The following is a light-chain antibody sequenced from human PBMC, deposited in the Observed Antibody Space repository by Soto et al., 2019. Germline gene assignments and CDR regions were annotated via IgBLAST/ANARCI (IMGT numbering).Light chain of an antibody. V-gene: IGKV3-11*01. Sequence: ETVLTQSPATLSLSPGERATLSCRASQSVSSYLAWYQQKPGQAPRLLIYDASNRATGIPARFSGSGSGTAFTLTISSPEPADFAVYYCQQRSNWPLTFGGGTKVEIK. CDR2: DAS. J-gene: IGKJ4*01. CDR1: QSVSSY. CDR3: QQRSNWPLT.